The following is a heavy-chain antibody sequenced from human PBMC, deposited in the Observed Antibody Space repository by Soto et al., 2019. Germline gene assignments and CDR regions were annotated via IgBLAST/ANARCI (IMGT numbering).Heavy chain of an antibody. CDR1: GGTFSSYT. CDR3: ARTEHYDFWSGYYA. D-gene: IGHD3-3*01. CDR2: IILILGIA. V-gene: IGHV1-69*02. Sequence: QVQLVQSGAEVKKPGSSVKVSCKASGGTFSSYTISWVRQAPGQGREWMGRIILILGIANYAQKFQGRVTITADKSTSTAYMELSSLRSEDTAVYYCARTEHYDFWSGYYAWGQGTLVTVSS. J-gene: IGHJ5*02.